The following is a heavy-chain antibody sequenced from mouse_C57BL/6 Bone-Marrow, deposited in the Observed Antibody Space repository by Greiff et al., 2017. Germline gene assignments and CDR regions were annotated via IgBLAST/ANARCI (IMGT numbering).Heavy chain of an antibody. V-gene: IGHV14-4*01. CDR3: TLANWYFDV. CDR1: GFNIKDDY. J-gene: IGHJ1*03. Sequence: VHVKQSGAELVRPGASVKLSCTASGFNIKDDYMHWVKQRPEQGLEWIGWIDPENGDTEYASKFQGKATITADTSYNIAYLQLRSLTSEDTAVYYCTLANWYFDVWGTGTTVTVSS. CDR2: IDPENGDT.